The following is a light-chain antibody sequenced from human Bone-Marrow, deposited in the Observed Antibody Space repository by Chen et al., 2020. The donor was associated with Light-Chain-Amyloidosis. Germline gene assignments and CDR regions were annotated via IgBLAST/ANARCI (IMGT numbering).Light chain of an antibody. Sequence: QSVLTQPPSASGTPGQRVTISCSGASSNIGLNYVYWYQHFPGAAPNRLIHRNNQRPSGVPDQFSASKSGTSAFLAISGLRSEDEADYYCAAWDGSLSGYVFGTGTKVIVL. V-gene: IGLV1-47*01. CDR2: RNN. CDR3: AAWDGSLSGYV. CDR1: SSNIGLNY. J-gene: IGLJ1*01.